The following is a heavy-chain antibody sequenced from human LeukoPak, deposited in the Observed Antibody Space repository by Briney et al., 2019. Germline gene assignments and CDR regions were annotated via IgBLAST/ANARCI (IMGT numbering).Heavy chain of an antibody. CDR1: GYSFTSYW. D-gene: IGHD6-19*01. Sequence: GESLKISCKGSGYSFTSYWIGWVRQMPGKGLEWMGIIYPGDSDTRYSPSFQGQVTISADKSISPAYLQWSSLKASDTAMYSLSRRGSGLPHYFLGMDLWGQGTTVTLPS. CDR2: IYPGDSDT. J-gene: IGHJ6*02. CDR3: SRRGSGLPHYFLGMDL. V-gene: IGHV5-51*01.